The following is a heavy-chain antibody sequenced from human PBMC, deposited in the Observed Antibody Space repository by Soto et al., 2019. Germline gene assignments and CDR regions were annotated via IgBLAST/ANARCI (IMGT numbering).Heavy chain of an antibody. CDR2: ISSNGGST. CDR3: ARSPSSLLLWNYMDV. CDR1: GFTFSSYA. Sequence: GESLRLSCAASGFTFSSYAMHWVRQAPGKGLEYVSAISSNGGSTYYANSVKGRFTISRDNSKNTLYLQMGSLRAEDMAVYYCARSPSSLLLWNYMDVWGKGTTVTVSS. J-gene: IGHJ6*03. V-gene: IGHV3-64*01. D-gene: IGHD3-10*01.